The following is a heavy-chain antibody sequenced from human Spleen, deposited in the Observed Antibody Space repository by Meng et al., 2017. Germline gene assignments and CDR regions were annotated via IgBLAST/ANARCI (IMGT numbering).Heavy chain of an antibody. CDR1: GGSISSSSYY. Sequence: SETLSLTCTVSGGSISSSSYYWGWIRQPPGKGLEWIGSIYYSGNSHYNPSLKSQVTTSLDTSKNQFSLKLSSVTAADTAMYFCARARMALAGTAYFDYWGQGTLVTVSS. D-gene: IGHD6-19*01. V-gene: IGHV4-39*07. CDR2: IYYSGNS. CDR3: ARARMALAGTAYFDY. J-gene: IGHJ4*02.